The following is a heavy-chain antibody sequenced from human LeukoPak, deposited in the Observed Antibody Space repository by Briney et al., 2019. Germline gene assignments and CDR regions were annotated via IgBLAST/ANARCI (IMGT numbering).Heavy chain of an antibody. CDR3: ARARRITIFGVANWFDP. V-gene: IGHV4-59*01. J-gene: IGHJ5*02. CDR1: GGSISSYY. D-gene: IGHD3-3*01. Sequence: PSETRSLTCTVSGGSISSYYWSWIRQPPGKGLEWIGYIYYSGSTNYNPSLKSRVTISVDTSKNQFSLKLSSVTAAEPAVYYCARARRITIFGVANWFDPWGQGTLVTVSS. CDR2: IYYSGST.